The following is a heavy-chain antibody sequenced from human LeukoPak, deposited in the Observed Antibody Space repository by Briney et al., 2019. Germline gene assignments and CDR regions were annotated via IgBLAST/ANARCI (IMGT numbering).Heavy chain of an antibody. CDR3: ARRGSSSWFDP. CDR1: GGSISSGSYY. Sequence: SQTLSLTCTVSGGSISSGSYYWSWIRQHSGKGLEWIVYIHYSGSTYYNPSLKSRFNISVDTSKNQFSLKLSSVTAADTAVYYCARRGSSSWFDPWGQGTLVTVSS. V-gene: IGHV4-31*03. J-gene: IGHJ5*02. CDR2: IHYSGST. D-gene: IGHD6-6*01.